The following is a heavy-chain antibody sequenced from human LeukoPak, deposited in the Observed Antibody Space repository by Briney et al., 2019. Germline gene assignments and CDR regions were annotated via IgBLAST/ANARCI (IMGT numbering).Heavy chain of an antibody. D-gene: IGHD1-26*01. J-gene: IGHJ4*02. V-gene: IGHV4-39*07. Sequence: SETLSLTCTVSGGSISSSSYYWGWIRQPPGKGLEWIGSIYYSGSTYYNPSLKSRVTISVDTSKNQFSLKLSSVTAADTAVYYCARVHLGATFLDYWGQGTLVTVSS. CDR3: ARVHLGATFLDY. CDR2: IYYSGST. CDR1: GGSISSSSYY.